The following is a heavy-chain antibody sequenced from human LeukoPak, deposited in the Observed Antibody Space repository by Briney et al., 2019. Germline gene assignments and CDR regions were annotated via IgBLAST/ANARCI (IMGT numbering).Heavy chain of an antibody. V-gene: IGHV3-23*01. Sequence: GGSLRLSCAASGFTFSSYAMSWVRQAPGKGLEWVSAISGSGGSTYYADSVKGRFTISRDNSKNTLYLQMNSLRAEDTAVYYCARDLVATIGGLGQVYYYYGMDVWGQGTTVTVSS. CDR2: ISGSGGST. CDR1: GFTFSSYA. D-gene: IGHD5-12*01. J-gene: IGHJ6*02. CDR3: ARDLVATIGGLGQVYYYYGMDV.